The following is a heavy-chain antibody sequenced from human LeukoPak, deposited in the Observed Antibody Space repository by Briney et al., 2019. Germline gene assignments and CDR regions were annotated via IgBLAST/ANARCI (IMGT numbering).Heavy chain of an antibody. CDR3: ARSMRGMWSPPYYGMDV. Sequence: SETLSLTCTVSGDSISSYYWTWIRQPPGKGREWIGYIDYSGSTTYNSSLKSRVTISVDTSKNQLSLKLSSVTAADTAVYYCARSMRGMWSPPYYGMDVWGQGTTVTVSS. J-gene: IGHJ6*02. CDR1: GDSISSYY. CDR2: IDYSGST. D-gene: IGHD2-21*01. V-gene: IGHV4-59*12.